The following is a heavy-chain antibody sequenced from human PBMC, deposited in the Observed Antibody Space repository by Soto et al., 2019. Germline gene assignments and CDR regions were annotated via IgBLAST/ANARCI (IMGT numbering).Heavy chain of an antibody. Sequence: ASVKVSCKASGYTFTSSGIRWGRPAPGQGLEWMGWTSAYNGNTNYAQKLQGRVTMTTDTSTSTAYMELRSLRSDDTAVYYCAREGYYYDSSGDLDDWGQGTLVTVTS. CDR1: GYTFTSSG. CDR3: AREGYYYDSSGDLDD. D-gene: IGHD3-22*01. V-gene: IGHV1-18*01. J-gene: IGHJ4*02. CDR2: TSAYNGNT.